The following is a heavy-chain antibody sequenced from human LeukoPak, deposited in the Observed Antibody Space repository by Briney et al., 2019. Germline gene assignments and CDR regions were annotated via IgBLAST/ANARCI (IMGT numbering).Heavy chain of an antibody. V-gene: IGHV4-59*01. CDR2: IYYSGST. CDR3: ARNYYDSSGFGY. Sequence: SETLSLTCTVSGGSISSYYWSWIRQPPGKGLEWIGYIYYSGSTNYNPSLKNRVTISVDTSKNQFSLKLSSVTAADTAVYYCARNYYDSSGFGYWGQGTLVTVSS. J-gene: IGHJ4*02. CDR1: GGSISSYY. D-gene: IGHD3-22*01.